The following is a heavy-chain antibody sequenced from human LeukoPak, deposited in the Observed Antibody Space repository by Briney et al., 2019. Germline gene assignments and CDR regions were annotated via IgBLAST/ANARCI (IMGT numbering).Heavy chain of an antibody. CDR3: ASGYSYGLGYFDY. J-gene: IGHJ4*02. CDR1: GYTFSNYG. V-gene: IGHV1-69*13. Sequence: SVKVSCKASGYTFSNYGISWVRQAPGQGLEWMGGIIPIFGTANYAQKFQGRVTITADESTSTAYMELSSLGSEDTAVYYCASGYSYGLGYFDYWGQGTLVTVSS. CDR2: IIPIFGTA. D-gene: IGHD5-18*01.